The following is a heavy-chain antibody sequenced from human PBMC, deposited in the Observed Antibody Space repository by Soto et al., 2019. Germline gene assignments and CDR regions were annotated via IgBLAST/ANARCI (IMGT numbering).Heavy chain of an antibody. Sequence: QITLKESGRTLVKPTQTLTLTCTFSGFSLSSSGVGVGWIRQPPGKALEWLALIYWDDDKRYSPSLMSRLTITKDTAMNHVTVTMIDMEPRNTATYSSAHICAGRYISGWYGFYFDFWGYAPLATVSS. D-gene: IGHD6-19*01. V-gene: IGHV2-5*02. CDR3: AHICAGRYISGWYGFYFDF. J-gene: IGHJ4*01. CDR2: IYWDDDK. CDR1: GFSLSSSGVG.